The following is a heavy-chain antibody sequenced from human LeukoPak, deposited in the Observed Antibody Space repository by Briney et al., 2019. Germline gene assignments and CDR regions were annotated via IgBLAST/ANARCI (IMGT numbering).Heavy chain of an antibody. CDR1: GGSISSGDYY. CDR2: IYYSGST. CDR3: ARGFFCGGDCYPDY. V-gene: IGHV4-30-4*01. Sequence: SETLSLTCTVSGGSISSGDYYWSWIRQPPGKGLEWIGYIYYSGSTYYNPSLKSRVTISVDTSKNQFSLKLSSVTAADTAVYYCARGFFCGGDCYPDYWGQGTLVTVSS. D-gene: IGHD2-21*02. J-gene: IGHJ4*02.